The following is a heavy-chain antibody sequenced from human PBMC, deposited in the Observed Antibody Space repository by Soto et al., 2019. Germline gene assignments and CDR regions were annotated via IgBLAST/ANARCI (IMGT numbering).Heavy chain of an antibody. V-gene: IGHV4-31*03. CDR1: GGSISSGGYY. CDR3: ARGLSVTLFDY. J-gene: IGHJ4*02. D-gene: IGHD4-17*01. CDR2: IYYSGST. Sequence: QVQLQESGPGLVKPSQTLSLTCTVSGGSISSGGYYWTWIRQYPGKGLEWIGYIYYSGSTFYNPSIKSRVSISVDTSKNQFSLNLSSVTAAGTAVYYCARGLSVTLFDYWGQGTLVTVSS.